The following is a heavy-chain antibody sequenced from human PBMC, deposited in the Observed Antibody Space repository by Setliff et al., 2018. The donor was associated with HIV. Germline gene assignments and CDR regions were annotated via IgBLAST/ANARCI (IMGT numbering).Heavy chain of an antibody. D-gene: IGHD6-19*01. J-gene: IGHJ4*02. CDR1: GFTFINYA. Sequence: PGGSLRLSCVASGFTFINYAMSWVRQAPGKGLEWVSAIVGGASSTVYADSVKCRFTISRDNSKNTLYLQMNSLRPEDTAIYYCAKLAPSYSSGKDDFGGQGTLVTVSS. V-gene: IGHV3-23*01. CDR3: AKLAPSYSSGKDDF. CDR2: IVGGASST.